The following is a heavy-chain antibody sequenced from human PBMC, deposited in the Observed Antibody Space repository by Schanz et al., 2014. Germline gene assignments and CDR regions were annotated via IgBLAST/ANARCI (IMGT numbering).Heavy chain of an antibody. D-gene: IGHD6-13*01. CDR1: GFGFSSYS. CDR3: VSQTGSPNY. CDR2: VSSRGDEI. Sequence: EVQLVQSGGGLVQPGGSLRLSCAASGFGFSSYSMNWVRQAPGKGLEWVAAVSSRGDEIKYADSVRGRFTISRDNSRSTMYLQMNSLRAEDTAVYFCVSQTGSPNYWGQGTLVTVSS. J-gene: IGHJ4*02. V-gene: IGHV3-23*04.